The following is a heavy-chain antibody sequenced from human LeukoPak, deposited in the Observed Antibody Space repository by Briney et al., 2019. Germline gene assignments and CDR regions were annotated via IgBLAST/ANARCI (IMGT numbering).Heavy chain of an antibody. CDR2: ISPSGSHK. D-gene: IGHD3-22*01. CDR1: GFTFSNYA. J-gene: IGHJ5*01. V-gene: IGHV3-21*01. Sequence: NPGGSLRLSCAASGFTFSNYAMTWVRQAPGKRLEWVSSISPSGSHKYYADSVKGRPTISRDNAKNSVSLQMNSLRAEDTAVYYCARVSDSTPDEGSWGQGTLVTVSS. CDR3: ARVSDSTPDEGS.